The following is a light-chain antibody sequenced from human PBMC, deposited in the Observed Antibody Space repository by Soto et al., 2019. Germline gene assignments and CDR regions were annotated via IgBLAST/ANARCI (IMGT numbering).Light chain of an antibody. CDR3: QQYGSSGT. J-gene: IGKJ1*01. CDR2: GAS. V-gene: IGKV3-20*01. CDR1: QSVSNNY. Sequence: DNLLTQSPGTLSLSPGEGATLSCRASQSVSNNYLAWYQQKPGQAPRLLIYGASNRATGIPDRFSGNGSGTDFTLTISRLEPEDFAVYYCQQYGSSGTSGQGTKVDIK.